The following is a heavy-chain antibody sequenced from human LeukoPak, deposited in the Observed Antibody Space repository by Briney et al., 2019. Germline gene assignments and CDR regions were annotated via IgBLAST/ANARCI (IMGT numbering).Heavy chain of an antibody. D-gene: IGHD6-19*01. J-gene: IGHJ4*02. Sequence: PGGSLRLSCAASGFTFSNYAMHWVRQAPGKGLEYVSAISYNGGSTYYADSVKGRFTISRDNSKNTLYLQVGSLRPEDMAVYYCARRFSSSEFFSDYWGQGTLVTVSS. CDR2: ISYNGGST. V-gene: IGHV3-64*02. CDR3: ARRFSSSEFFSDY. CDR1: GFTFSNYA.